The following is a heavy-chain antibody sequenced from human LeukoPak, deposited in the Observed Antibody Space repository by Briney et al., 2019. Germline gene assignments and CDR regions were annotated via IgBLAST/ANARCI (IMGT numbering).Heavy chain of an antibody. CDR2: IYYNGAT. D-gene: IGHD6-13*01. CDR1: GGSISSDNYY. CDR3: ARDGIAATGLTFDY. V-gene: IGHV4-30-4*01. Sequence: SQTLSLTCTVSGGSISSDNYYWSWIRHHPRKGLEWIGYIYYNGATYYNPSLQSRVTISIDPSNNQFSLKLSSVTAADTAVYYCARDGIAATGLTFDYWGQGTLVTVSS. J-gene: IGHJ4*02.